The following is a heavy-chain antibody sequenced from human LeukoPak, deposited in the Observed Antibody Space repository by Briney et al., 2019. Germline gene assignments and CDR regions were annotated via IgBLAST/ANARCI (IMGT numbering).Heavy chain of an antibody. CDR1: GFTFSNAW. J-gene: IGHJ6*03. D-gene: IGHD1-1*01. V-gene: IGHV3-15*01. Sequence: PGGSLRLSCAASGFTFSNAWMSWVRQAPGKGLEWVGRIKSKTDGGTTDYAAPVKGRFTISRDDSKNTLYLQMNSLKTEDTAVYYCTTTNPKWNSRVGYYYYYYMDVWGKGTTVTISS. CDR3: TTTNPKWNSRVGYYYYYYMDV. CDR2: IKSKTDGGTT.